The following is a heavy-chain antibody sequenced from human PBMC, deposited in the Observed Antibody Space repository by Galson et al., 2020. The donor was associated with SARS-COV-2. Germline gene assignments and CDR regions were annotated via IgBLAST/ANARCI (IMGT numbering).Heavy chain of an antibody. CDR2: ISSSGHTI. CDR3: AREHTGVLRGRFDS. D-gene: IGHD5-18*01. CDR1: GFGFTDYY. J-gene: IGHJ4*02. Sequence: GGSLRLSCATSGFGFTDYYMNWIRQTPGKGLEWVSFISSSGHTIYYADSVRGRFTISRDNAKKSVYLQINSLRAEDTAVYYCAREHTGVLRGRFDSWGQGTLVTVSS. V-gene: IGHV3-11*01.